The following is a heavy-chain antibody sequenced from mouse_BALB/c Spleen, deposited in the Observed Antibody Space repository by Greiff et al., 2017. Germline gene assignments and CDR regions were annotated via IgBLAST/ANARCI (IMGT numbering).Heavy chain of an antibody. CDR2: INSNGGST. V-gene: IGHV5-6-2*01. CDR3: ARRGLRRQFAY. J-gene: IGHJ3*01. Sequence: EVKLMESGGGLVKLGGSLKLSCAASGFTFSSYYMSWVRQTPEKRLELVAAINSNGGSTYYPDTVKGRFTISRDNAKNTLYLQMSSLKSEDTALYYCARRGLRRQFAYWGQGTLVTVSA. D-gene: IGHD1-2*01. CDR1: GFTFSSYY.